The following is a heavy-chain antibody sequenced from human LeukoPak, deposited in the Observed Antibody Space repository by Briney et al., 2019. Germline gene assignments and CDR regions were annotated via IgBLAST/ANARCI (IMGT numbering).Heavy chain of an antibody. CDR3: ATDDYSNYYYMDV. Sequence: GRSLRLSCAASGFTFSSYAMSWVRQAPGKGLEWVSAISGSGGSTYYADSVKGRFTISRDNSKNTLYLQMNSLRAEDTAVYYCATDDYSNYYYMDVWGKGTTVTVSS. V-gene: IGHV3-23*01. D-gene: IGHD4-11*01. CDR1: GFTFSSYA. J-gene: IGHJ6*03. CDR2: ISGSGGST.